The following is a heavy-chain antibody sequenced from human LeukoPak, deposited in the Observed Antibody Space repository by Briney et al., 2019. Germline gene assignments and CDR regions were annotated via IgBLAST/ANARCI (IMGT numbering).Heavy chain of an antibody. J-gene: IGHJ6*03. D-gene: IGHD4-11*01. CDR3: ARRATTVYPYYMDV. CDR1: GGSISSSSYY. V-gene: IGHV4-39*01. Sequence: SETLSLTCTVSGGSISSSSYYWGWIRQPPGTGLEWIGSIYYSGSTYYNPSLKSRVTISVDTSKNQFSLKLNSVTAADTAVYYCARRATTVYPYYMDVWGKGTTVTVSS. CDR2: IYYSGST.